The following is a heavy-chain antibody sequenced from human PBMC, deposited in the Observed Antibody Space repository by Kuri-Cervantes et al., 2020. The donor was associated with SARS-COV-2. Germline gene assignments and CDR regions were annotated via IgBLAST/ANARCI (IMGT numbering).Heavy chain of an antibody. Sequence: GGSLRLSCAASGFTVNYYWMTWVRQAPGGGLEWVANVKQDGSETYYVESVKGRFTISRDNAKNSLHLQMNSLRADDTAVYYCVRLGAAYVDTLVVMRAVHYFDSWGQGTLVTVSS. CDR3: VRLGAAYVDTLVVMRAVHYFDS. CDR2: VKQDGSET. V-gene: IGHV3-7*03. CDR1: GFTVNYYW. J-gene: IGHJ4*02. D-gene: IGHD5-18*01.